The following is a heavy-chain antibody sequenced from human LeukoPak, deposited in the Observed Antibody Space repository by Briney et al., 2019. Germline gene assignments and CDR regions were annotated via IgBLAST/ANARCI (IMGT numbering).Heavy chain of an antibody. D-gene: IGHD3-22*01. V-gene: IGHV4-34*01. Sequence: SETLSLTCAVYGGSFSGYYWSWIRQPPGKGLEWIGEIDHSGRTNSNASLKSRVTLSVDMSKNQFSLRLSSVTAADTAVYYCARLRQDYYDSSGYYYYYYYGMDVWGQGTTVTVSS. J-gene: IGHJ6*02. CDR3: ARLRQDYYDSSGYYYYYYYGMDV. CDR2: IDHSGRT. CDR1: GGSFSGYY.